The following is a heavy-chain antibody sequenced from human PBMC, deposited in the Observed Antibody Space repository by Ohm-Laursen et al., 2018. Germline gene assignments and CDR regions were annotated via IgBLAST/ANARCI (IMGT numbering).Heavy chain of an antibody. CDR3: ARGKEVYCSGGTCYWFDP. D-gene: IGHD2-15*01. Sequence: SETLSLTCTVSGGSVSSYYWSWIRQPAGRGLEWIGRIYSSGSTTYNSSLKNRVTMSIDTSKNQFSLKLNSVTAADTAVYYCARGKEVYCSGGTCYWFDPWGQGTLVTVSS. CDR2: IYSSGST. J-gene: IGHJ5*02. V-gene: IGHV4-4*07. CDR1: GGSVSSYY.